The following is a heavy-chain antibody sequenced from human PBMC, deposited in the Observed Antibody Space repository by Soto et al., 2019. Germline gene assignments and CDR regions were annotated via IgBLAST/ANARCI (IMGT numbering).Heavy chain of an antibody. Sequence: ETLSLTCTVSGGSISSYYWSWIRQPPGKGLEWIGYIYYSGSTNYNPSLKSRVTISVDTSKNQFSLKLSSVTAADTAVYYCARDRSIVGATVFYGMDVWGQGTTVTVSS. V-gene: IGHV4-59*01. CDR1: GGSISSYY. D-gene: IGHD1-26*01. CDR2: IYYSGST. CDR3: ARDRSIVGATVFYGMDV. J-gene: IGHJ6*02.